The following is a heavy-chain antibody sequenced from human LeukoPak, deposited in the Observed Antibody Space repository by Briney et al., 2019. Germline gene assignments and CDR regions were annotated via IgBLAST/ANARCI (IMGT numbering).Heavy chain of an antibody. CDR1: GGSISSYY. D-gene: IGHD3-10*01. Sequence: SETLSLTCTVSGGSISSYYWSWIRQPPGKGLEWIGYIYYSGSTNYNPSLESRVTISVDTSKNQFSLKLSSVTAADTAVYYCARRQCYSGSETYCPFDPWGQGTLVTVSS. J-gene: IGHJ5*02. CDR3: ARRQCYSGSETYCPFDP. V-gene: IGHV4-59*08. CDR2: IYYSGST.